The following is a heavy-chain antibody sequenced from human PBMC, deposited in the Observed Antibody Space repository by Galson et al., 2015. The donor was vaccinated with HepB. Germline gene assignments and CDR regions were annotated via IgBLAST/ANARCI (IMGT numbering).Heavy chain of an antibody. CDR3: ARLVDVVPTTILSYYYYYYMDV. CDR2: MSPNSGNT. V-gene: IGHV1-8*01. Sequence: SVNVSCKASGYTFGNHDINWVRQATGQGLEWMGWMSPNSGNTGYAQNFEGRVTMTRNTSISTAYMELSSLRSEDTAVYYCARLVDVVPTTILSYYYYYYMDVWGQGTTVTVSS. D-gene: IGHD2-2*02. J-gene: IGHJ6*03. CDR1: GYTFGNHD.